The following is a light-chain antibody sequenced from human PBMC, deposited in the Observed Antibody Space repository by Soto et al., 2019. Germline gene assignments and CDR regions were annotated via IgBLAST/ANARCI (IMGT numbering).Light chain of an antibody. V-gene: IGKV1-9*01. Sequence: DVQLTQSPPYLSASVGDRVTITCRASQAISTFLAWYQQKPGKVPKLLIYAASTLQNGVPSRFTGSGSGTEFTLTVSSLQPEDFATYYCQQLNSYTFGGGTKVEIK. CDR1: QAISTF. J-gene: IGKJ4*01. CDR2: AAS. CDR3: QQLNSYT.